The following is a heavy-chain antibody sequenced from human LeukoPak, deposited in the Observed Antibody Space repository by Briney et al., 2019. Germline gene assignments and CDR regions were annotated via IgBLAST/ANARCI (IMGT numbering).Heavy chain of an antibody. CDR3: ARVRLRGRGLYYFDY. J-gene: IGHJ4*02. CDR1: GGSISSGGYY. CDR2: IYYSGST. V-gene: IGHV4-31*03. Sequence: SETLSLTCTVSGGSISSGGYYWSWIRQHPGKGLEWIGYIYYSGSTYYNPSLKSRVTISVDTSKNQFSLKLSSVTAADTAVYYCARVRLRGRGLYYFDYWGQGTLVTVSS. D-gene: IGHD3-10*01.